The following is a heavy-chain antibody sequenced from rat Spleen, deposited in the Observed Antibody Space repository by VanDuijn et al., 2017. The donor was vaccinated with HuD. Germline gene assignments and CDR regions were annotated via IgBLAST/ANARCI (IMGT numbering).Heavy chain of an antibody. CDR3: ARSLVYYYTLYPDY. D-gene: IGHD1-1*01. J-gene: IGHJ2*01. CDR1: GYTFTSYY. Sequence: QVQLQQSGAELAEPGSSVKISCKASGYTFTSYYISWIKQTTGQGLEYIGYINTGSGGTNYYEKFKGKATLTVDKSSSTAFMQLSSLTPDDSAVYYCARSLVYYYTLYPDYWGQGVMVTVSS. CDR2: INTGSGGT. V-gene: IGHV1-43*01.